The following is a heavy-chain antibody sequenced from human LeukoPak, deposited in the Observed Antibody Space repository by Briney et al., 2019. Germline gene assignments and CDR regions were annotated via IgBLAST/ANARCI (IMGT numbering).Heavy chain of an antibody. Sequence: GGSLRLSCAASGLTFNNYWMHWVRQAPGKGLVWVSGISTDGRSIVYADSVKGRFTISRDNAKNTLDLQLNSLRTEDTAVYYCVVDFQYNCPWGQGTLVTVSS. CDR2: ISTDGRSI. V-gene: IGHV3-74*01. J-gene: IGHJ5*02. CDR1: GLTFNNYW. D-gene: IGHD5-24*01. CDR3: VVDFQYNCP.